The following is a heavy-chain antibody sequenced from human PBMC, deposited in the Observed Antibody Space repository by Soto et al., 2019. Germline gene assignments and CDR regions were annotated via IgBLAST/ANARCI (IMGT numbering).Heavy chain of an antibody. Sequence: SETLSLTCTVSGGSMRNYFWTWIRQPPGKGLEWIGYIHYSGTTSFFPSYNPSLRSRVTISEDTSKNQFSLKLLSVTTADTAVYFCAAGEASSRNLAPYYLDFWGQGTLVSV. CDR3: AAGEASSRNLAPYYLDF. CDR2: IHYSGTT. CDR1: GGSMRNYF. V-gene: IGHV4-59*01. D-gene: IGHD6-13*01. J-gene: IGHJ4*02.